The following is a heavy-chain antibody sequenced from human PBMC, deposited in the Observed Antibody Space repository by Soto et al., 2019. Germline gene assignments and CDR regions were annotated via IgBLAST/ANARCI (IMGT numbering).Heavy chain of an antibody. CDR3: AKAQSDYDYVWGGYGMDV. V-gene: IGHV3-23*01. CDR1: GFTFSSYA. D-gene: IGHD3-16*01. CDR2: ISGSGGST. Sequence: GGSLRLSCAASGFTFSSYAMSWVRQAPGKGLEWVSAISGSGGSTYYADSVKGRFTISRDNSKNTLYLQMNSLRADDTAVYYCAKAQSDYDYVWGGYGMDVWGQGTTVTVSS. J-gene: IGHJ6*02.